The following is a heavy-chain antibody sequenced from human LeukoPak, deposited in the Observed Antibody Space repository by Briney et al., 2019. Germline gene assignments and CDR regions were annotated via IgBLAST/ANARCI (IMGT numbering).Heavy chain of an antibody. CDR1: GGSISSSNW. Sequence: SETLSLTCAVSGGSISSSNWWSWVRQPPGKGLEWIGEIYHSGSTNYNPSLKSRVTISVDKSKNQFSLKLSPVTAADTAVYYCARGVYCSGGSCYALLDYWGQGTLVTVSS. CDR3: ARGVYCSGGSCYALLDY. CDR2: IYHSGST. J-gene: IGHJ4*02. V-gene: IGHV4-4*02. D-gene: IGHD2-15*01.